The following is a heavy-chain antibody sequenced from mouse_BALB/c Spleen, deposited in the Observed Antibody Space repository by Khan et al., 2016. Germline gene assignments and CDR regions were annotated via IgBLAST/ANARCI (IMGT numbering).Heavy chain of an antibody. J-gene: IGHJ4*01. CDR2: INPYNGDT. CDR1: GYSFTGYF. V-gene: IGHV1-20*02. CDR3: ARWYDAMDY. Sequence: EVQLQESGPELVKPGASVKISCKASGYSFTGYFMNWVMQSHGKSLEWIGRINPYNGDTFYNQKFKGKATLTVDKSSSTAHMELRSLASEDSAVYYCARWYDAMDYWGQGTSVTVSS.